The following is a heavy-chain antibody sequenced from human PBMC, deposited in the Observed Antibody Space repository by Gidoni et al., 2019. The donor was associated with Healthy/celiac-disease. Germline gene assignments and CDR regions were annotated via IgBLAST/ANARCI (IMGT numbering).Heavy chain of an antibody. Sequence: EVQLVESVGGLVKPGGSLRLSCAASGFTFISYSMNWVRQAPGKGLEWVSSISSSSSYIYYADSVKGRFTISRDNAKNSLYRQMNSLRAEDTAVYYCARDGDYYDSSGNFDYWGQGTLVTVSS. CDR1: GFTFISYS. D-gene: IGHD3-22*01. J-gene: IGHJ4*02. CDR3: ARDGDYYDSSGNFDY. V-gene: IGHV3-21*01. CDR2: ISSSSSYI.